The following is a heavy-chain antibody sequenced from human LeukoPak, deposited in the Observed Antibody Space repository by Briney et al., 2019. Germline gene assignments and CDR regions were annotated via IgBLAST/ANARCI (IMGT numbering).Heavy chain of an antibody. CDR1: GFTFTDYW. CDR2: IRQDGGEK. CDR3: ARDGTAAGLYFDL. J-gene: IGHJ4*01. D-gene: IGHD6-13*01. V-gene: IGHV3-7*01. Sequence: GSLRLSCAVSGFTFTDYWMNWVRQAPGKGLEWVASIRQDGGEKSYVDSVKGRFTISRDNTKSSLYLQINSLRAEDTAVYYCARDGTAAGLYFDLWGQGTLVTVSS.